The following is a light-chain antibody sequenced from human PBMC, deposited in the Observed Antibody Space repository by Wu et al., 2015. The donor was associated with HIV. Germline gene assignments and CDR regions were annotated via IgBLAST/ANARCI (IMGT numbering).Light chain of an antibody. CDR2: DAS. Sequence: EIVMTQSPATLSVSPGQRATLSCRASQYVGKKLAWYQQKFGQAPRLLIHDASTRATGIPAKFSGSGSGTEFNLTIDSLQSEDFAIYFCQQCNAWPWTFGQGTKLEVK. J-gene: IGKJ1*01. V-gene: IGKV3-15*01. CDR3: QQCNAWPWT. CDR1: QYVGKK.